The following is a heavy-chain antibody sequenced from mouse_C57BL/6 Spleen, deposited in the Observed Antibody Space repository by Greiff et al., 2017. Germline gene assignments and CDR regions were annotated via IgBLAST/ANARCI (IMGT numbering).Heavy chain of an antibody. CDR3: ARTGDGYYFWYLDV. CDR1: GYTFTSYW. CDR2: INPSNGGT. J-gene: IGHJ1*03. Sequence: QVQLQQPGTELVKPGASVKLSCKASGYTFTSYWMHWVKQRPGQGLEWIGNINPSNGGTNYNEKFKSKATLTVDKSSSTAYIQLSSLTSEGSAVYYCARTGDGYYFWYLDVWGTGTTVTVSS. V-gene: IGHV1-53*01. D-gene: IGHD2-3*01.